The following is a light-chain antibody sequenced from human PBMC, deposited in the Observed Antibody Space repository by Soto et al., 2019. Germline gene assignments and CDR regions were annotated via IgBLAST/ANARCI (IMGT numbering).Light chain of an antibody. CDR3: QQSFSTPPT. CDR2: AAS. V-gene: IGKV1-39*01. Sequence: DIQMTQSPSSLSASVGDRVTITCRASQSISDNLNWYQHKPGTAPNHLIYAASSLQSGVPSRFSGSGSGTDFTLTISSLQPEDFVTYYCQQSFSTPPTFGGGTKVEIK. J-gene: IGKJ4*01. CDR1: QSISDN.